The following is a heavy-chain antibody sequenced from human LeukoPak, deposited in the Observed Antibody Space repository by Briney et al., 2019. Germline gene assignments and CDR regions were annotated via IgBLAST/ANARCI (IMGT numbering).Heavy chain of an antibody. CDR3: AKWQYYGSGDDY. J-gene: IGHJ4*02. V-gene: IGHV3-23*01. D-gene: IGHD3-10*01. Sequence: GESLRLSCAASGFTFSSYAMSWVRQAPGKGLEWVSRISGSGETYFADSVKGRFTISRDNSMNTFYLQLSSLRAEDTAIYYCAKWQYYGSGDDYWGQGTLVTVS. CDR2: ISGSGET. CDR1: GFTFSSYA.